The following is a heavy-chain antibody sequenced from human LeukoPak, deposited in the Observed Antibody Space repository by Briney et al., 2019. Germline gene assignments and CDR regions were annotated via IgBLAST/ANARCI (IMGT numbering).Heavy chain of an antibody. D-gene: IGHD5-24*01. Sequence: GGSLRLSCAASGFTFDDYAMHWVRQAPGKGLEWVSGISWNSGSIGYADSVKGRFTISRDNAKNSLYLQMNCLRAEDMALYYCARRMAAFDIWGQGTMVTVSS. CDR3: ARRMAAFDI. CDR1: GFTFDDYA. CDR2: ISWNSGSI. V-gene: IGHV3-9*03. J-gene: IGHJ3*02.